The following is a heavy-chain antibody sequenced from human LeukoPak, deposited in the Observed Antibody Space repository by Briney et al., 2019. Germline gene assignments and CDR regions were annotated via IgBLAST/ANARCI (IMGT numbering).Heavy chain of an antibody. CDR2: INHSGST. V-gene: IGHV4-34*01. D-gene: IGHD6-13*01. CDR3: ARTYKQQLVPLFDC. Sequence: SETLSLTCAVYGGSFSDYYWSWIRQPPGKGLEWIGEINHSGSTNYNPSLKSRVTISVDTSKNQFSLKLSSVTAADTAVYYCARTYKQQLVPLFDCWGQGTLVTVSS. CDR1: GGSFSDYY. J-gene: IGHJ4*02.